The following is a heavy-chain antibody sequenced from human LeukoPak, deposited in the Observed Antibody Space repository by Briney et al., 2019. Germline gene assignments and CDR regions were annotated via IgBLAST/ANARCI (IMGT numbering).Heavy chain of an antibody. CDR2: INQDGSDK. Sequence: PGGSLRLSCAASGLTFSTYWMSWVRQAPGKGLEWVANINQDGSDKYYVDSVKGRITISRGNAKNSLYLQMNSLRAEDTAVYYCATRIVGTPDYLDYWGQGSLVTVSS. J-gene: IGHJ4*02. CDR3: ATRIVGTPDYLDY. D-gene: IGHD1-26*01. V-gene: IGHV3-7*01. CDR1: GLTFSTYW.